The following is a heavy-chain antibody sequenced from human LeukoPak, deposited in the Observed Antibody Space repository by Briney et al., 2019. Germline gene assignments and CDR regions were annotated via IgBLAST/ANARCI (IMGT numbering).Heavy chain of an antibody. Sequence: ASGKVSCKASGYTFTSYGISWVRQAPGQGLEWMGWISAYNGNTNYAQKLQGRVTMTTATSTRTAYMALRSLRSDDTAVYYCARDDYGVYGMDVWGQGTTVTASS. D-gene: IGHD4-17*01. J-gene: IGHJ6*02. CDR2: ISAYNGNT. CDR3: ARDDYGVYGMDV. CDR1: GYTFTSYG. V-gene: IGHV1-18*01.